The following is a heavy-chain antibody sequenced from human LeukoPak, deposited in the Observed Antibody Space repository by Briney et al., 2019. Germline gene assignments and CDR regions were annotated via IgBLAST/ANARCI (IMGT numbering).Heavy chain of an antibody. CDR3: ARDTGSGWPMINY. V-gene: IGHV1-2*06. J-gene: IGHJ4*02. D-gene: IGHD6-19*01. Sequence: ASVKVSCKTSGYTFTNYYIHWVRQAPGQGLEWMGRIDPNTGGTKSSRNFQGRATMTRDTSISTAYMELSRLRSDDTAVYYCARDTGSGWPMINYWGQGTLVTVSS. CDR2: IDPNTGGT. CDR1: GYTFTNYY.